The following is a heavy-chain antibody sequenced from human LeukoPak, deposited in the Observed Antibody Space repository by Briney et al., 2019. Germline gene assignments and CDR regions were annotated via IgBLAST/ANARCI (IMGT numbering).Heavy chain of an antibody. CDR1: GLTFSNYG. CDR2: IRYDGRNK. CDR3: AKGGSNNWSFDN. Sequence: GGSLRLSCAAAGLTFSNYGMHWVRQAPGKGLQWVAYIRYDGRNKYSANSVKGRFTIYRDNSKSTLYLQMNSLRPEDTAVYYCAKGGSNNWSFDNWGQGTLVTVSS. V-gene: IGHV3-30*02. D-gene: IGHD1-1*01. J-gene: IGHJ4*02.